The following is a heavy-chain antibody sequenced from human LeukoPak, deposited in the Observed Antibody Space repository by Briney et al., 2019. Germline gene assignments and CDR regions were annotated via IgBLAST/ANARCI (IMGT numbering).Heavy chain of an antibody. J-gene: IGHJ4*02. CDR3: ARDLGSGDHGLLV. V-gene: IGHV3-48*01. CDR2: ISRTGTTS. D-gene: IGHD2-21*02. Sequence: PGGSLRLSCAASGFTFNSDTMNWVRQAPGQGLEGISYISRTGTTSYYADSVKGRFTISRDKAKNSLYLQMNSLRSEDTGLYFCARDLGSGDHGLLVWGQGTLLTVSS. CDR1: GFTFNSDT.